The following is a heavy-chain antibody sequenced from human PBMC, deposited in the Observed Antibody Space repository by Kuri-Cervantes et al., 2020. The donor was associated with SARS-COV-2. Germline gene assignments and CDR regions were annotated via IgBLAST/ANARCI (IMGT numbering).Heavy chain of an antibody. CDR1: GGSMSTSSYY. CDR3: ARHGGGAAAGKGIDY. CDR2: IYHSGGT. J-gene: IGHJ4*02. Sequence: ESLKISCTVAGGSMSTSSYYWGWIRQPPGKGLEWIGGIYHSGGTYYNPSLKSRVTISVDTSKNQFSLKLSSVTAADAAMYYCARHGGGAAAGKGIDYWGQGTLVTVSS. V-gene: IGHV4-39*01. D-gene: IGHD6-13*01.